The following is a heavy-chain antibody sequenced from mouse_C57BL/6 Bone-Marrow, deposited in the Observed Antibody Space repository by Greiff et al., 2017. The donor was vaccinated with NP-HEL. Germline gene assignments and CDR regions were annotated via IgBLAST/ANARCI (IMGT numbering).Heavy chain of an antibody. Sequence: VQLQQSGAELARPGASVKLSCKASGYTFTSYCISWVKQRTGQGLEWIGEIYPRSGNTYYNEKFKGKATLTADKSSSTAYMELRSLTSEDSAVYFCAGCPCITRGSGGDYGGQGTTLTVTA. J-gene: IGHJ2*01. CDR2: IYPRSGNT. CDR1: GYTFTSYC. V-gene: IGHV1-81*01. CDR3: AGCPCITRGSGGDY. D-gene: IGHD1-1*01.